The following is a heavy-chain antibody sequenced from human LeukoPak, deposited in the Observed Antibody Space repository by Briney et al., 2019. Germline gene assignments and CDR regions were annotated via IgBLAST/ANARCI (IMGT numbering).Heavy chain of an antibody. CDR1: GYSISSGYY. CDR2: IYHSGST. Sequence: PSETLSLTCTVSGYSISSGYYWGWIRQPPGKGLEWIGSIYHSGSTYYNPSLKSRVTISVDTSKNQFSLKLSSVTAADTAVYYCARFGGATDYFDYWGQGTLVTVSS. J-gene: IGHJ4*02. CDR3: ARFGGATDYFDY. D-gene: IGHD1-26*01. V-gene: IGHV4-38-2*02.